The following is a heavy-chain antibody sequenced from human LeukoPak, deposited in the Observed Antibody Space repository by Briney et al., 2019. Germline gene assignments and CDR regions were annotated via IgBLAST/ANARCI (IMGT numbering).Heavy chain of an antibody. D-gene: IGHD1-14*01. Sequence: PSETLSLTCTVSGRPLSSIRYYWGWIRQPPGKGLEWIGSIYYSGSTYYNPSLKSRVPISVDTSKTQFSLKLSSVTAADRAVYYCAREGEPAGFDYRGEGTLVTVSS. J-gene: IGHJ4*02. CDR2: IYYSGST. CDR1: GRPLSSIRYY. V-gene: IGHV4-39*02. CDR3: AREGEPAGFDY.